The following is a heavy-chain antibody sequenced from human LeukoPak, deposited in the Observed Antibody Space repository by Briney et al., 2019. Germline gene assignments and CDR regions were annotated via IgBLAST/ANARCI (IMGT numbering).Heavy chain of an antibody. J-gene: IGHJ4*02. Sequence: GRSLRLSCAASGFTFSSYAMHWVRQAPGKGLEWVAVISYDGSNKYYADSVKGRFTISRDNSKNTLYLQMNSLRAEDTAVYYCARDRDGYNVYFDYWGQGTLVTVSS. D-gene: IGHD5-24*01. V-gene: IGHV3-30*07. CDR3: ARDRDGYNVYFDY. CDR2: ISYDGSNK. CDR1: GFTFSSYA.